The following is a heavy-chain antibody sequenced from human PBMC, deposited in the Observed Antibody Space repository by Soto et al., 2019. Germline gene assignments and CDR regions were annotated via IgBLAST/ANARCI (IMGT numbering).Heavy chain of an antibody. Sequence: PSETLSLTCTVSGGSISGYYCNWVRQTPGKGLEWIGNAHSTGSTNYNPSLKSRVTISMDTSKNQFSLRLSSVTAADTAVYYCARPSVTGAWGPFDYWGPGTLVTVPS. D-gene: IGHD6-19*01. CDR2: AHSTGST. CDR1: GGSISGYY. V-gene: IGHV4-59*01. CDR3: ARPSVTGAWGPFDY. J-gene: IGHJ4*02.